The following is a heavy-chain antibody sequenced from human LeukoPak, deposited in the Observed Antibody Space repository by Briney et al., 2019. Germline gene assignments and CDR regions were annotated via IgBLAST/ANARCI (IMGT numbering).Heavy chain of an antibody. V-gene: IGHV3-48*01. CDR3: ARDPGGWFDP. J-gene: IGHJ5*02. Sequence: GGSLRLSCAASGFTFSSYSMNWVRQAPGKGLEWVSYISSSSSTIYYADSVKGRFTISRDNAKNSLYLQMNSLRAEDTAVYYCARDPGGWFDPWGQGTLVTVSS. CDR2: ISSSSSTI. CDR1: GFTFSSYS.